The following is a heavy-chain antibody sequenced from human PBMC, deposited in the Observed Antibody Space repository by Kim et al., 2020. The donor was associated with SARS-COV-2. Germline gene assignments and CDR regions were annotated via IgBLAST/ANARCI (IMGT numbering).Heavy chain of an antibody. D-gene: IGHD2-2*02. J-gene: IGHJ6*02. Sequence: SETLSLTCAXYGGSFSGHYWSWIRQPPGKGLEWIGEIHQSGSTNYSPSLKSRVTISMDTSKNQFSLKLSSVTAADACLYYCARGRAGVVPAPILGIGPHYDYFIMDVWGHGTTVTVSS. CDR1: GGSFSGHY. CDR3: ARGRAGVVPAPILGIGPHYDYFIMDV. CDR2: IHQSGST. V-gene: IGHV4-34*01.